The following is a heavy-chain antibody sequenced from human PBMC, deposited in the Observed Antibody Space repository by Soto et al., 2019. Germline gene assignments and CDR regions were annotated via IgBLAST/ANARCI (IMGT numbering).Heavy chain of an antibody. CDR1: GGSISSGDYY. CDR2: IYYSGST. V-gene: IGHV4-30-4*01. Sequence: PSETLSLTCTVSGGSISSGDYYWSWIRQPPGKGREWIGYIYYSGSTYCNPSIKSRVTISVETSKNQFSLKLSSVTAADTAVYYCARDSSGYSKGHWFNPWGQGTLVTVSS. CDR3: ARDSSGYSKGHWFNP. J-gene: IGHJ5*02. D-gene: IGHD3-22*01.